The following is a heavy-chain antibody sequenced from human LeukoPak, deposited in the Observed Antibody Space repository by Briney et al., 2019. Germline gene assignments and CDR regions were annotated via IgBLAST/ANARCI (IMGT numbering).Heavy chain of an antibody. CDR2: INSDGSST. J-gene: IGHJ4*02. V-gene: IGHV3-74*01. CDR3: ARDATWRQYGQFDY. CDR1: GFTFSSYW. Sequence: PGGSLRLSCAAYGFTFSSYWMHWVRQAPGKGLVWVSRINSDGSSTSYADSVKGRFTISRDNAKNTLYLQMNSLRAEDTAVYYCARDATWRQYGQFDYWGQGTLVTVSS. D-gene: IGHD2-15*01.